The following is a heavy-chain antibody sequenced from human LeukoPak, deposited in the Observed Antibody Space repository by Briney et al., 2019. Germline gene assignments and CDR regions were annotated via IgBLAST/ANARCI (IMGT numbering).Heavy chain of an antibody. V-gene: IGHV1-8*03. D-gene: IGHD2-2*01. CDR2: MNPNSGNT. CDR1: GYTFTSYD. CDR3: ARGYYCSSSSCSYADYYYYMDV. Sequence: ASVKVSCKASGYTFTSYDINWVRQATGQGLEWMGWMNPNSGNTGYAQKFQGRVTITRNTSIGTAYMELSSLRSEDTAVYYAARGYYCSSSSCSYADYYYYMDVWGKGTTVTVSS. J-gene: IGHJ6*03.